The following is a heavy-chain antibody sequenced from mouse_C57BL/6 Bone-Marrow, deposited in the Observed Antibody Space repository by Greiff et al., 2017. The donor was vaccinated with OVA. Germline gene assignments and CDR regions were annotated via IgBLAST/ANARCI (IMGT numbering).Heavy chain of an antibody. D-gene: IGHD1-1*01. CDR2: IYPGSGST. Sequence: VQLQQPGAELVKPGASVKMSCKASGYTFTSYWITWVKQRPGQGLEWIGDIYPGSGSTNYNEKFKSKATLTADTSSSTAYMQLSSLTSEDSAVYYCARRGVLRSYWYFDVWGTGTTVTVSS. V-gene: IGHV1-55*01. CDR1: GYTFTSYW. J-gene: IGHJ1*03. CDR3: ARRGVLRSYWYFDV.